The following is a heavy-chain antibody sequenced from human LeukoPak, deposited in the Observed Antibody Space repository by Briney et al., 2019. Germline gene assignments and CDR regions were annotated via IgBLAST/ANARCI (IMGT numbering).Heavy chain of an antibody. Sequence: GGSLRLSCAASGFTFSSYAMSWVRQAPGKGLEWVSAISGSGGSTYYADSVKGRFTISRDNAKNSLYLQMNSLRAEDTAVYYCARDRGYCRGTTCYAYYFDSWGQGTLVTVSS. CDR1: GFTFSSYA. J-gene: IGHJ4*02. CDR3: ARDRGYCRGTTCYAYYFDS. V-gene: IGHV3-23*01. CDR2: ISGSGGST. D-gene: IGHD2-2*01.